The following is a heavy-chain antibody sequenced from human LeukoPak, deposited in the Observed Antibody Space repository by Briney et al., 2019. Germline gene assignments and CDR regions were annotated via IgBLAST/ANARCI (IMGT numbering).Heavy chain of an antibody. Sequence: GGSLRLSCAASGFTFSSYGMHRVRQAPGKGLEWVAVISYDGSNKYYADSVKGRFTISRDNSKNTLYLQMNSLRAEDTAVYYCAKYPYDSSGYPYYFDYWGQGTLVTVSS. CDR3: AKYPYDSSGYPYYFDY. V-gene: IGHV3-30*18. CDR2: ISYDGSNK. D-gene: IGHD3-22*01. CDR1: GFTFSSYG. J-gene: IGHJ4*02.